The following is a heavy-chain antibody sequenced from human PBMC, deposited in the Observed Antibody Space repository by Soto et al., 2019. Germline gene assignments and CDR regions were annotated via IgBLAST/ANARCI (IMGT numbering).Heavy chain of an antibody. CDR3: ATDLLGVGATSFDY. CDR1: GYTLTELS. V-gene: IGHV1-24*01. D-gene: IGHD1-26*01. CDR2: FDPEDGET. Sequence: QVQLVQSGAEVKKPGASVKVSCKVSGYTLTELSMHWVRQAPGKGLEWMGGFDPEDGETIYAQKFQGRVTMTEDTXKDPAYMELSSLRSEDTAVYYCATDLLGVGATSFDYWGQGTLVTVSS. J-gene: IGHJ4*02.